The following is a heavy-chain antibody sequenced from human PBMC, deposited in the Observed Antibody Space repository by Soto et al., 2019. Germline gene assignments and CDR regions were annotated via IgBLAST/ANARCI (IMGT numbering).Heavy chain of an antibody. CDR3: AKDRKSGSGWYWDY. D-gene: IGHD6-19*01. Sequence: EVQLLESGGGLVQPGGSLRLSCAASGFTFSTYAMSWVRQAPGKGLEWVSAISGSGGSTYYADSVKGRFTISRDNSKNALYLQMNSLRAEDTAVYYCAKDRKSGSGWYWDYWGQGTLVTVSS. CDR1: GFTFSTYA. J-gene: IGHJ4*02. V-gene: IGHV3-23*01. CDR2: ISGSGGST.